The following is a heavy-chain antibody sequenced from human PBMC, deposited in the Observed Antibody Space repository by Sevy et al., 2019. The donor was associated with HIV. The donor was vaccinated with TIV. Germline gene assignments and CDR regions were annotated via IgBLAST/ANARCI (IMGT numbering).Heavy chain of an antibody. V-gene: IGHV3-7*01. J-gene: IGHJ6*04. Sequence: GGSLRLSXAVXXFXXXXXXMSWFRQAXGKGLEGVAKIKEXXSEKQCVDSVKGRFTISRDNAKNELYLQMNSLRAEDTAVYXXXRXXXXXXVWGKXTTVTVSS. CDR1: XFXXXXXX. CDR2: IKEXXSEK. CDR3: XRXXXXXXV.